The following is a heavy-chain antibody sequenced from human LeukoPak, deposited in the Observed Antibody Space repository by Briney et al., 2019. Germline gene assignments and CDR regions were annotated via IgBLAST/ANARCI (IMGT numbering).Heavy chain of an antibody. D-gene: IGHD3-3*01. V-gene: IGHV1-69*02. CDR1: GGTFSSYT. Sequence: SVKVSCKASGGTFSSYTISWVRQAPGQGLEWMGRIIPILGIANYAQKFQGRVTITADKSTSTAYMELSSLRSEDTAVYYCARGYDFWSGRPNRFDPWGQGTLVTVSS. CDR2: IIPILGIA. CDR3: ARGYDFWSGRPNRFDP. J-gene: IGHJ5*02.